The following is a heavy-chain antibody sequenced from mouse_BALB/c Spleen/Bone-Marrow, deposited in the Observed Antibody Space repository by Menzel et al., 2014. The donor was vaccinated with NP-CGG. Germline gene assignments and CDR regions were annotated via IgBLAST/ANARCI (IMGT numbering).Heavy chain of an antibody. J-gene: IGHJ2*01. CDR3: ARDVPLYDVGYFDY. CDR2: ISSGSSTI. Sequence: EVKVVESGGGLVQPGGARKLSCAASGFTFSSFGMHWVRQAPEKGLEWVAYISSGSSTIYYADTVKGRFTISRDNPKNTLFLQMTSLRSEDTAMYYCARDVPLYDVGYFDYWGQGPTLTVSS. D-gene: IGHD2-12*01. V-gene: IGHV5-17*02. CDR1: GFTFSSFG.